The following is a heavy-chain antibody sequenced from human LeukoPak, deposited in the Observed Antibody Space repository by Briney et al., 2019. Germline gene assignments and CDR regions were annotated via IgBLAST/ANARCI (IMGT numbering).Heavy chain of an antibody. CDR3: ATSISGSYSFDY. V-gene: IGHV1-24*01. D-gene: IGHD1-26*01. J-gene: IGHJ4*02. CDR1: GYTLTELS. CDR2: FDPEDGET. Sequence: ASVKVSCTVSGYTLTELSMHWVRQAPGKGLEWMGGFDPEDGETIYAQKFQGRVTMTEDTSTDTVYMELSSLRSEDTAVYYCATSISGSYSFDYWGQGTLVTVSS.